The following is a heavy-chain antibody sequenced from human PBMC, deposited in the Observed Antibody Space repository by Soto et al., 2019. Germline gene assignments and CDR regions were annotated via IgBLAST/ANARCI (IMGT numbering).Heavy chain of an antibody. CDR2: ISAYNGNT. J-gene: IGHJ4*02. D-gene: IGHD2-21*02. Sequence: GASVKVSCKASGYTFTSYAISWVRQAPGQGLEWMGWISAYNGNTNYSQKFQGRVTITRDTSASTAYMELSSLRSEDTAVYYCARSIVVVTALDYWGQGTLVTVSS. CDR1: GYTFTSYA. CDR3: ARSIVVVTALDY. V-gene: IGHV1-18*01.